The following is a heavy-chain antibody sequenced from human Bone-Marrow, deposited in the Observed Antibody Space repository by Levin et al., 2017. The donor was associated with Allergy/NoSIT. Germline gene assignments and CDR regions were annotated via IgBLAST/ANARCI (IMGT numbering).Heavy chain of an antibody. CDR1: GFSLRTPGVG. D-gene: IGHD3-3*01. V-gene: IGHV2-5*02. CDR2: IYWDNDK. CDR3: VHIFGMFTGRYYHYYGMDV. Sequence: SGPTLVKPTQTLTLTCTFSGFSLRTPGVGVGWVRQPPGKALEWLALIYWDNDKIYRPSLKSRLTINKDTSKNEVVLALNTMDPMDTATYFCVHIFGMFTGRYYHYYGMDVWGQGTAVTVSS. J-gene: IGHJ6*02.